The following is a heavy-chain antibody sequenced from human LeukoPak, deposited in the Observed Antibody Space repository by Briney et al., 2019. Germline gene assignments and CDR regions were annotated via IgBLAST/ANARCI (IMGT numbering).Heavy chain of an antibody. Sequence: ASVKVSCKASGGTFSSYAISWVRQAPGQGLEWMGGIIPIFGTANYAQKFQGRVTITADKSTSTAYMELSSLGSEDTAVYYCARDVDAVTFGGVIVIGDAFDIWGQGTMVTVSS. D-gene: IGHD3-16*02. V-gene: IGHV1-69*06. J-gene: IGHJ3*02. CDR3: ARDVDAVTFGGVIVIGDAFDI. CDR1: GGTFSSYA. CDR2: IIPIFGTA.